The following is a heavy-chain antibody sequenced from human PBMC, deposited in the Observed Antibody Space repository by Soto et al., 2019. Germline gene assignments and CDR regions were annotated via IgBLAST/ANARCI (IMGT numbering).Heavy chain of an antibody. Sequence: GGSLRLSCSASGFTFSSYAMHWVRQAPGKGLEYVSAISSNGGSTYYADSVKGRFTISRDNSKNTLYLQMSSLRAEDTSVYYCLKDPGRFCDPWGQGTLVTVAS. CDR2: ISSNGGST. CDR3: LKDPGRFCDP. J-gene: IGHJ5*02. V-gene: IGHV3-64D*06. CDR1: GFTFSSYA. D-gene: IGHD2-15*01.